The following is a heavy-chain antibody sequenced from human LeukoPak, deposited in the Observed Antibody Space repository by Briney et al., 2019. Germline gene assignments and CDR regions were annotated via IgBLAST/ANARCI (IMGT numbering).Heavy chain of an antibody. CDR3: ARGCSSTSCWLRMDV. Sequence: PSETLSLTCTVSGGSISGYYWSWIRQPPGKGLEWLGYIYYTGNTNYNPSLKSRVTISVDTSKNQFSLKLSSVTAADTAVYYCARGCSSTSCWLRMDVWGQGTTVTVSS. J-gene: IGHJ6*02. D-gene: IGHD2-2*01. CDR2: IYYTGNT. V-gene: IGHV4-59*12. CDR1: GGSISGYY.